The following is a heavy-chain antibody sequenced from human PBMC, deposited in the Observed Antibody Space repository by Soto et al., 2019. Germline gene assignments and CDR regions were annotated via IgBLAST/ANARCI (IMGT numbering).Heavy chain of an antibody. CDR2: ISGSGGST. CDR3: AKERDKEGYSSS. J-gene: IGHJ4*02. Sequence: EVQLLESGGGLVQPGGSLRLSCAASGFTFSSYSMSWVRQAPGKGLGWVATISGSGGSTYYADSVKGRFTISRDNSKNTLYVQMNSVRAEDTAVYYCAKERDKEGYSSSWGQGTLVTV. D-gene: IGHD6-13*01. CDR1: GFTFSSYS. V-gene: IGHV3-23*01.